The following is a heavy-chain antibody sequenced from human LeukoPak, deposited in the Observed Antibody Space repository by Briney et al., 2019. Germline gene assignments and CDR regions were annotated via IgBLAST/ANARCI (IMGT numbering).Heavy chain of an antibody. Sequence: GGSLRLSCAASGFTFSSYWMHWVRQAPGKGLVWVSRINSDGSSTSYADSVKGRFTISRDNAKNTLYLQMNSLRAEDTAVYYCAREGSLVVVPAMFDYWGQGTLVTVSS. CDR3: AREGSLVVVPAMFDY. CDR2: INSDGSST. V-gene: IGHV3-74*01. CDR1: GFTFSSYW. D-gene: IGHD3-22*01. J-gene: IGHJ4*02.